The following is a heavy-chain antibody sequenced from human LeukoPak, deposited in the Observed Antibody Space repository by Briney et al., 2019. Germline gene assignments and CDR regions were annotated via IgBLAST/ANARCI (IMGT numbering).Heavy chain of an antibody. Sequence: SETLSLTCAVYGETFSGYYWSWIRQSPEKALEWIGEIDQSGSSNYNPSLKSRVTMSVDTSKNQFSLKPSSVTAADTAVYYCARRSTTVAPHDAFDIWGQGTMVTVSS. D-gene: IGHD4-23*01. CDR3: ARRSTTVAPHDAFDI. CDR1: GETFSGYY. CDR2: IDQSGSS. V-gene: IGHV4-34*01. J-gene: IGHJ3*02.